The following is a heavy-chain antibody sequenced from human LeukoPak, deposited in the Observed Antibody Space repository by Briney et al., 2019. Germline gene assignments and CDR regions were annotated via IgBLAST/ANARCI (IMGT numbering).Heavy chain of an antibody. Sequence: EASVKVCCKASGYTFTDYAMQWVRQAPGQSLEWMGWINAGNGDTKYSQMFQGRVTITRDTSASTAYMELSSLRSEDTAVYYCARGRWVAPRQGYYLDYWGQGTLVTVSS. J-gene: IGHJ4*02. CDR3: ARGRWVAPRQGYYLDY. V-gene: IGHV1-3*01. CDR1: GYTFTDYA. CDR2: INAGNGDT. D-gene: IGHD5-12*01.